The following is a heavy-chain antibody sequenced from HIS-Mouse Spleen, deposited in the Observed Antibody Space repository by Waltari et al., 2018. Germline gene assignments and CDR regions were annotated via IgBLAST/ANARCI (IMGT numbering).Heavy chain of an antibody. V-gene: IGHV4-39*07. CDR3: AREIPYSSSWYDWYFDL. J-gene: IGHJ2*01. CDR2: IYYSGST. Sequence: QLQLQASGTGLAKPSETLSLPCPVSGGSISSHSYYWGWLRETPGKGLEWIGSIYYSGSTYYNPSLKSRVTISVDTSKNQFSLKLSSVTAADTGVYYCAREIPYSSSWYDWYFDLWGRGTLVTVSS. CDR1: GGSISSHSYY. D-gene: IGHD6-13*01.